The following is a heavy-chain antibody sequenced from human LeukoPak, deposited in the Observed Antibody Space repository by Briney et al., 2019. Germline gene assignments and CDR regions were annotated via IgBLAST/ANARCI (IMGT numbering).Heavy chain of an antibody. J-gene: IGHJ3*02. CDR3: ARYCSGGSCSLQDAFDI. CDR2: ISSSGSTI. Sequence: GGSLRLSCAASGFTFSDYYMSSIRQAPGKGLEWVSYISSSGSTIYYAYSVKGRFTISRDNAKNSLYLQMNSLRAEDTAVYYCARYCSGGSCSLQDAFDIWGQGTMVTVSS. D-gene: IGHD2-15*01. V-gene: IGHV3-11*04. CDR1: GFTFSDYY.